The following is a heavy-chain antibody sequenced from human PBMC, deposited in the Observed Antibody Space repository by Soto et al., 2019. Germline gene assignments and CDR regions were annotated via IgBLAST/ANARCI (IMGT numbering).Heavy chain of an antibody. CDR1: GGSFSGYY. J-gene: IGHJ4*02. CDR2: INHSGST. Sequence: SETLSLTCAVYGGSFSGYYWSWIRQPPGKGLEWIGEINHSGSTNYNPSLKSRVTISVDTSKNQFSLKLSSVTAADTAVYYCARAMGTIFGVVPYYFDYWGQGTLVTVSS. D-gene: IGHD3-3*01. V-gene: IGHV4-34*01. CDR3: ARAMGTIFGVVPYYFDY.